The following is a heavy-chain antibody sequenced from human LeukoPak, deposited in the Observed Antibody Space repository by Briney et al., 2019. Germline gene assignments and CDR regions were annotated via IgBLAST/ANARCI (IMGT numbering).Heavy chain of an antibody. D-gene: IGHD3-22*01. J-gene: IGHJ1*01. V-gene: IGHV4-34*01. CDR1: GGSFSGYY. Sequence: PSETLSLTCAVYGGSFSGYYWSWIHQPPGKGLEWIGEINHSGSTNYNPSLKSRVTISVDTSKNQFSLKLSSVTAADTAVYYCARVGMIGLLHWGQSTLVTVSS. CDR2: INHSGST. CDR3: ARVGMIGLLH.